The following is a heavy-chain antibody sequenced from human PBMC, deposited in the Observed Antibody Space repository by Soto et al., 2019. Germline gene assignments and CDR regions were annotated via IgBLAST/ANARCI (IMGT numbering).Heavy chain of an antibody. Sequence: PSETLSLTCTVSGGSISSGGYYWSWIRQHPGKGLEWIGYIYYSGSTYYNPSLKSRVTISVDTSKNQFSLKLSSVTAADTAVYYCARDRCSSTSCLFPGWFDPWGQGTLVTVSS. J-gene: IGHJ5*02. D-gene: IGHD2-2*01. CDR2: IYYSGST. CDR3: ARDRCSSTSCLFPGWFDP. V-gene: IGHV4-31*03. CDR1: GGSISSGGYY.